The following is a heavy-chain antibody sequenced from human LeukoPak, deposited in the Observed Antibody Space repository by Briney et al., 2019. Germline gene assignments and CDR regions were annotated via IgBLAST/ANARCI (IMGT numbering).Heavy chain of an antibody. V-gene: IGHV3-15*01. CDR1: GFTFSNAW. D-gene: IGHD3-10*01. CDR3: TTDYTSGSPY. Sequence: GGSLRLSCAASGFTFSNAWMSWVRQAPGRGLEWVGRIKSKTDGGTTDYAAPVKGRFTISRDDSKNTVYLQMNRLKTEDTAVYYCTTDYTSGSPYWGQGTLVTVSS. J-gene: IGHJ4*02. CDR2: IKSKTDGGTT.